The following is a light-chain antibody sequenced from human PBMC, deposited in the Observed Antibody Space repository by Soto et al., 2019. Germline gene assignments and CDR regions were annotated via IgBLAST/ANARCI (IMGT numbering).Light chain of an antibody. Sequence: QSALTQPRSVSGSPVQSVTIACSGTSTDVGGYNYLSWYRHHPGKAPKLMIYDVSKRPSWVPDRFSGSKSANTTSLTISGLQDEDEADYFCCSSAGSYTFVFGSGTKVTVL. CDR3: CSSAGSYTFV. CDR1: STDVGGYNY. CDR2: DVS. J-gene: IGLJ1*01. V-gene: IGLV2-11*01.